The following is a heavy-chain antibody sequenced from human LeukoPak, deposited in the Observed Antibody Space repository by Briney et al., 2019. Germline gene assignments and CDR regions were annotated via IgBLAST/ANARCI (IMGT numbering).Heavy chain of an antibody. J-gene: IGHJ3*02. D-gene: IGHD3-10*01. V-gene: IGHV3-66*01. CDR1: AFTFSNYW. Sequence: GGSLRLSCAASAFTFSNYWMSWVRQAPGKGLEWVSIIYSGGSTYYADSVKGRFTISRDNSKNTLYLQMNSLRAEDTAVYYCASDYYGSGRGGAFDIWGQGTMVTVSS. CDR2: IYSGGST. CDR3: ASDYYGSGRGGAFDI.